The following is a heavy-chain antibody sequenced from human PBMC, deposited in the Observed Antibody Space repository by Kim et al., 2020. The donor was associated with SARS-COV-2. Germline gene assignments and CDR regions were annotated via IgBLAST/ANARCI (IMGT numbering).Heavy chain of an antibody. J-gene: IGHJ4*02. CDR2: IIPIFGTA. Sequence: SVKVSCKASGGTFSSYAISWVRQAPGQGLEWMGGIIPIFGTANYAQKFQGRVTITADESTSTAYMELSSLRSEDTAVYYCARSPPPVTMIVVVTESWGYFDYWGQGTLVTVSS. CDR1: GGTFSSYA. D-gene: IGHD3-22*01. CDR3: ARSPPPVTMIVVVTESWGYFDY. V-gene: IGHV1-69*13.